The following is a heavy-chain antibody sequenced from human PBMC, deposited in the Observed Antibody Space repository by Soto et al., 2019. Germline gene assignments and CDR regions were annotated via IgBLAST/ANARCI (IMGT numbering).Heavy chain of an antibody. CDR1: GYTFTSYA. CDR2: INASLGNA. V-gene: IGHV1-69*04. J-gene: IGHJ4*02. CDR3: ARDNGSSSGDY. D-gene: IGHD6-6*01. Sequence: SVKVSCKASGYTFTSYAMHWVRQAPGQGLEWMGRINASLGNANYAQKFQGRVTITADKSTSTAYMELSSLRSEDTAVYYCARDNGSSSGDYWGQGTLVTVSS.